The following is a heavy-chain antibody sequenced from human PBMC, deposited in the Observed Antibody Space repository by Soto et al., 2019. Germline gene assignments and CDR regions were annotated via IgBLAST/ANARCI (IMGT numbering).Heavy chain of an antibody. Sequence: EVQLAESGGGLAQPGGSLRLSCAASGFTLSGYAMDWVRQAPGKGLEYVSGISSNGVGTYYANSVQGRFTISRDNSKNTVYLQVGSLRPEDRAVYYCARRSRPDFYYIGVWGQGTTVTVSS. CDR1: GFTLSGYA. CDR2: ISSNGVGT. D-gene: IGHD6-6*01. CDR3: ARRSRPDFYYIGV. J-gene: IGHJ6*03. V-gene: IGHV3-64*01.